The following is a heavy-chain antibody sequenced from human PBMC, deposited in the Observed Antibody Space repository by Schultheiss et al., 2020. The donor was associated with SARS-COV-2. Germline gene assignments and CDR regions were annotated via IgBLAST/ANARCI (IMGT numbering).Heavy chain of an antibody. CDR2: IYYSGST. V-gene: IGHV4-39*07. J-gene: IGHJ4*02. Sequence: SETLSLTCTVSGGSISSSSYYWGWIRQPPGKGLEWIGSIYYSGSTYYNPSLKSRVTISVDTSKNQFSLKLSSVTAADTAVYYCARGSHYDSSGYYFDYWGQGTLVTVSS. CDR1: GGSISSSSYY. D-gene: IGHD3-22*01. CDR3: ARGSHYDSSGYYFDY.